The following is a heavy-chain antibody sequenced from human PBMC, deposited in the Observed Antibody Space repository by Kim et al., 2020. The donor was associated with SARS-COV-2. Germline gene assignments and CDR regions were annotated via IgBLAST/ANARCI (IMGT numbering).Heavy chain of an antibody. CDR1: GFTLRSNY. CDR2: IYSGGST. CDR3: GRTDYDSSGYYSDY. Sequence: GGSLRLSCAASGFTLRSNYMSWVRQAPGKGREWVSVIYSGGSTYYADSVKGRFTISRDKSKNTLYLQMNSLRVEDTAVYYCGRTDYDSSGYYSDYWGQGTLVTVSS. V-gene: IGHV3-53*01. J-gene: IGHJ4*02. D-gene: IGHD3-22*01.